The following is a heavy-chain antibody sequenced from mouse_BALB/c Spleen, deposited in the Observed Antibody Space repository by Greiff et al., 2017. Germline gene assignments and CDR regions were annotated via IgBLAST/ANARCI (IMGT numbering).Heavy chain of an antibody. CDR3: ARVGGNPYYYAMDY. CDR2: ISYDGSN. V-gene: IGHV3-6*02. CDR1: GYSITSGYY. D-gene: IGHD2-1*01. Sequence: EVQLQESGPGLVKPSQSLSLTCSVTGYSITSGYYWNWIRQFPGNKLEWMGYISYDGSNNYNPSLKNRISITRDTSKNQFFLKLNSVTTEDTATYYCARVGGNPYYYAMDYWGQGTSVTVSS. J-gene: IGHJ4*01.